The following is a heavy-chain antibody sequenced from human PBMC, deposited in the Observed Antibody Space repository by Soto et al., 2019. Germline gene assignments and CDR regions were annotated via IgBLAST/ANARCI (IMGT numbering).Heavy chain of an antibody. Sequence: QVQLVQSGAEVKKPGASVKVSCKASGDTFTDYYIHWVRQAPGQGLEWMGTVNPSGGHTTYAQHYLGRMTRSRYTSTSTPYMELTSLTSEDTAVYYCARGGHVVVVTAALDYWGQGTLVTVSS. D-gene: IGHD2-21*02. CDR2: VNPSGGHT. CDR1: GDTFTDYY. V-gene: IGHV1-46*01. CDR3: ARGGHVVVVTAALDY. J-gene: IGHJ4*02.